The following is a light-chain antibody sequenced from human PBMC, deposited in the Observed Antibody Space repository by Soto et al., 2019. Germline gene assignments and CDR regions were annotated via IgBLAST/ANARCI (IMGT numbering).Light chain of an antibody. CDR1: QSIGIW. V-gene: IGKV1-5*03. Sequence: IQMTQSPSTLSASVGDRVAITCRASQSIGIWLAWYQKKPGKAPRFLVYKASTLQTGVPSRFSRSGSGTEFTLTISSLQPDDFATYYCQQYNDYSWTFGQGTKVEIQ. CDR2: KAS. CDR3: QQYNDYSWT. J-gene: IGKJ1*01.